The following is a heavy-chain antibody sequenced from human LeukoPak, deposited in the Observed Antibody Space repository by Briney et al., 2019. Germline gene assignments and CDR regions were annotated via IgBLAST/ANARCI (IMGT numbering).Heavy chain of an antibody. CDR1: GYSFTSYW. Sequence: GESLKIPCKGSGYSFTSYWIGWVRQMPGKGLEWMGIIYPGDSDTRYSPSFQGQVTISADKSISTAYLQWSSLKASDTAMKGGTIFGVVDFDYWGQGTLVTVSS. V-gene: IGHV5-51*01. D-gene: IGHD3-3*01. CDR2: IYPGDSDT. J-gene: IGHJ4*02. CDR3: TIFGVVDFDY.